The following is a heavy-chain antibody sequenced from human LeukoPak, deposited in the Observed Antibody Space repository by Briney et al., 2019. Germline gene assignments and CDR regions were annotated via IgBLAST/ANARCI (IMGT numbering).Heavy chain of an antibody. CDR2: ISGSGGST. V-gene: IGHV3-23*01. Sequence: GGSLRLSCAASGFTFSSYAMSWVRQAPGKGLEWVSAISGSGGSTYYADSVKGRFTISRDNSKNTLYLQMNSLRAEDTAVYYCARDPYYYDSSGYFDYWGQGTLVTVSS. D-gene: IGHD3-22*01. CDR3: ARDPYYYDSSGYFDY. J-gene: IGHJ4*02. CDR1: GFTFSSYA.